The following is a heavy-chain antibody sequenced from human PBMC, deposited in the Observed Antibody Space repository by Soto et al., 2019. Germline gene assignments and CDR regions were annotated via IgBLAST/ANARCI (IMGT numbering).Heavy chain of an antibody. CDR2: IKSKADGGTT. V-gene: IGHV3-15*07. J-gene: IGHJ4*02. CDR3: ATEGEVTPTYLDF. CDR1: GFPFVNAW. D-gene: IGHD4-4*01. Sequence: EVQLVESGGDLVKPGGSLRLSCAASGFPFVNAWMSWVRQAPGKGLEWVGRIKSKADGGTTDYPAPVKGRFTISRDDSKSTLYLQLNSLTTEDTAVYYGATEGEVTPTYLDFWGEGTLVTVSS.